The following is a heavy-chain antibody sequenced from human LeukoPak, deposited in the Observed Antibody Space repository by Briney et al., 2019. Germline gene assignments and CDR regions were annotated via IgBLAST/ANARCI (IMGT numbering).Heavy chain of an antibody. CDR1: GFTFSSYG. J-gene: IGHJ4*02. D-gene: IGHD3-22*01. CDR2: IWYDGSSK. CDR3: ATSRWDYYDSSGYL. V-gene: IGHV3-33*01. Sequence: GGSLRLSCAATGFTFSSYGMHLARQAPGKGLEWVAVIWYDGSSKYYADSVKGRFTISRDNSKNTLYLQMNSLRAEDTAVYYCATSRWDYYDSSGYLWGQGTLVTVSS.